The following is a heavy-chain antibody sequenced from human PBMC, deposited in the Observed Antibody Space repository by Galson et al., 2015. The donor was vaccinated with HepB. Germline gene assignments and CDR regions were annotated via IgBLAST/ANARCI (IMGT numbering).Heavy chain of an antibody. J-gene: IGHJ4*02. CDR1: GFTFSSYA. CDR2: ISYDGSNK. CDR3: TTEEWELQGY. V-gene: IGHV3-30-3*01. Sequence: SLRLSCAASGFTFSSYAMHWVRQAPGKGLEWVAVISYDGSNKYYADSVKGRFTISRDNSKNTLYLQMNSLKTEDTAVYYCTTEEWELQGYWGQGTLVTVSS. D-gene: IGHD1-26*01.